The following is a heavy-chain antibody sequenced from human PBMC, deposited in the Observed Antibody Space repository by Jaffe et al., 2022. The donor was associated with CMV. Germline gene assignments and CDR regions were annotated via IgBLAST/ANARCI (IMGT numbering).Heavy chain of an antibody. CDR2: INPSGGST. V-gene: IGHV1-46*01. J-gene: IGHJ5*02. Sequence: QVQLVQSGAEVKKPGASVKVSCKASGYTFTSYYMHWVRQAPGQGLEWMGIINPSGGSTSYAQKFQGRVTMTRDTSTSTVYMELSSLRSEDTAVYYCARGALSNIVVVAEYDNWFDPWGQGTLVTVSS. CDR1: GYTFTSYY. CDR3: ARGALSNIVVVAEYDNWFDP. D-gene: IGHD2-15*01.